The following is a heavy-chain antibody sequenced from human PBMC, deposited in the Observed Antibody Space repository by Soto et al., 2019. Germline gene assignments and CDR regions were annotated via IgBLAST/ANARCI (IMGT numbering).Heavy chain of an antibody. CDR3: TTVTITMFRGVIIKRDDY. CDR1: GFTFSNAW. V-gene: IGHV3-15*01. J-gene: IGHJ4*02. CDR2: IKSKTDGGTT. D-gene: IGHD3-10*01. Sequence: GGSLRLSCAASGFTFSNAWMSWVRQAPGKGLEWVGRIKSKTDGGTTDYAAPVKGRFTISRDDSKNTLYLQMNSLKTEDTAVYYCTTVTITMFRGVIIKRDDYWGQGTLVTVSS.